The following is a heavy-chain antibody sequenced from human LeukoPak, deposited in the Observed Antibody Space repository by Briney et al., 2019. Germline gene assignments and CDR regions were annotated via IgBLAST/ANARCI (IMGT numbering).Heavy chain of an antibody. J-gene: IGHJ4*02. CDR3: AKDICSGGSCYSDF. V-gene: IGHV3-43*02. CDR1: GFTFDDYG. D-gene: IGHD2-15*01. CDR2: ISGDGSNT. Sequence: QPGGSLRLSCAASGFTFDDYGMHWVRQAPGKGLEWVSLISGDGSNTYYADSVKGRFTISRDNSKNSLYLEMNSLRTEDIAFYYCAKDICSGGSCYSDFWGQGTLVTVSS.